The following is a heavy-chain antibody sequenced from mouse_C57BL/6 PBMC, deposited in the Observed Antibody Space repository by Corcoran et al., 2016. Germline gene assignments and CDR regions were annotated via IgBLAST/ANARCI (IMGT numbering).Heavy chain of an antibody. CDR2: IYPGSGNT. V-gene: IGHV1-66*01. CDR1: GYSFTSYY. CDR3: ARQRSSGYPFAY. J-gene: IGHJ3*01. D-gene: IGHD3-2*02. Sequence: QVQLQQSGPELVKPVASVKISCKASGYSFTSYYIHWVKQRPGQGLEWIGWIYPGSGNTKYNEKFKGKATLTADTSSSTAYMQLSSLTSEDSAVYYCARQRSSGYPFAYWGQGTLVTVSA.